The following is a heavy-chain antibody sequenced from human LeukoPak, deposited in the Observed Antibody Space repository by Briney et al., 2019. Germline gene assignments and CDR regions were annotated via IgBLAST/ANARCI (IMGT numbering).Heavy chain of an antibody. D-gene: IGHD2-2*01. CDR3: ARGNSGHCTGATCYALDY. V-gene: IGHV3-23*01. J-gene: IGHJ4*02. CDR2: ISDDFGT. CDR1: GLTFSSHG. Sequence: PSGGSLRLSCAGSGLTFSSHGMSWVRQAPGKGLEWVSAISDDFGTYHADSVKGRFTISRDNSRNTLYLQMTSLRAEDTAVYYCARGNSGHCTGATCYALDYWGQGTLVTVSS.